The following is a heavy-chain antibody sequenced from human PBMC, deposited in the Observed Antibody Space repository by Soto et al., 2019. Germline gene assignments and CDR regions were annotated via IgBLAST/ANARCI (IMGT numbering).Heavy chain of an antibody. CDR3: ARDQVVVVVAAADYGMDV. J-gene: IGHJ6*02. CDR1: GFTFSSYS. Sequence: EVQLVESGGGLVKPGGSLRLSCAASGFTFSSYSMNWVRQAPGKGLEWVSSISSSSSYIYYADSVKGRFTISRDNAKNSLYLQMNSLRAEDTAVYYGARDQVVVVVAAADYGMDVWGQGTTGTVSS. V-gene: IGHV3-21*01. CDR2: ISSSSSYI. D-gene: IGHD2-15*01.